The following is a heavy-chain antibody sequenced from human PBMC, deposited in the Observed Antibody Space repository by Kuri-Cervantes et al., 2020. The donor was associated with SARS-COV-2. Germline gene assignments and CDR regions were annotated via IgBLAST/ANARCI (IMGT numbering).Heavy chain of an antibody. CDR2: MYDSGST. CDR3: ARGLGYFDWLPNRYYFYGMDV. J-gene: IGHJ6*02. V-gene: IGHV4-59*01. D-gene: IGHD3-9*01. Sequence: SETLSLTCTVSGGSISSYFWSWIRQPPGKGLEWIGYMYDSGSTNYNPSLKSRVTISLDTSQHQLSLKLSSVTAADTAVYYCARGLGYFDWLPNRYYFYGMDVWGQGTTVTVSS. CDR1: GGSISSYF.